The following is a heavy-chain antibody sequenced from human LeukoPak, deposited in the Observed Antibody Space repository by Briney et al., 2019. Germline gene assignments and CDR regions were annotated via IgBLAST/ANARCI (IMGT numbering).Heavy chain of an antibody. CDR2: ISGSGGST. J-gene: IGHJ2*01. D-gene: IGHD5-12*01. CDR3: AKRGIVATIRWYFDL. V-gene: IGHV3-23*01. Sequence: QPGGSLRLSCVASGFTFSSYAMSWVRQAPGKGLEWVSAISGSGGSTYYADSVKGRFTISRDNSKNTLYLQMNSLRAEDTAVYYCAKRGIVATIRWYFDLWGRGTLVTVSS. CDR1: GFTFSSYA.